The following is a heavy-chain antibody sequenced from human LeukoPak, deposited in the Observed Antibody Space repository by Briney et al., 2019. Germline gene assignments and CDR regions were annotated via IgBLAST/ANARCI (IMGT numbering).Heavy chain of an antibody. V-gene: IGHV1-2*02. CDR2: INPNSGGT. CDR3: ARDHPPYCSSTSCYVEGAFAFDI. J-gene: IGHJ3*02. D-gene: IGHD2-2*01. CDR1: GYTFTGYY. Sequence: ASVKVSCKASGYTFTGYYMHWVRQAPGQGLEWMGWINPNSGGTNYAQKFQGRVTMTRDTSISTAYMELSRLRSDDTAVYYCARDHPPYCSSTSCYVEGAFAFDIWGQGTMVTVSS.